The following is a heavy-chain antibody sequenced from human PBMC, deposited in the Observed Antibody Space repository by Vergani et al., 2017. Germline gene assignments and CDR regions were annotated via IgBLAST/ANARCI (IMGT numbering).Heavy chain of an antibody. J-gene: IGHJ6*02. V-gene: IGHV1-46*03. CDR2: INPSGGST. Sequence: QVQLVQSGAEVKKPGASVKVSCKASGYTFTSYAMHWVRQAPGQGLEWMGIINPSGGSTSYAQKFQGRVTMTRDTSTSTVYMELSSLRSEDTAVYYCARDSPIFGVVVYYYGMDVWGQGTTVTVSS. CDR3: ARDSPIFGVVVYYYGMDV. CDR1: GYTFTSYA. D-gene: IGHD3-3*01.